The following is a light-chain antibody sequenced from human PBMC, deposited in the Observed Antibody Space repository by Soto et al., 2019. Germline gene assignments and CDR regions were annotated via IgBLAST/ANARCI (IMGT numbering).Light chain of an antibody. CDR2: AAS. V-gene: IGKV1-9*01. CDR1: QDINYY. CDR3: QQLDTYPRT. Sequence: LTQSPATLSLSPGERATLSCRASQDINYYLAWYQQKPGKAPKLLIYAASTFQSGVPSRFTGNGSGTDFTLTISGLQPEDFAVYYCQQLDTYPRTFGPGTNVDIK. J-gene: IGKJ3*01.